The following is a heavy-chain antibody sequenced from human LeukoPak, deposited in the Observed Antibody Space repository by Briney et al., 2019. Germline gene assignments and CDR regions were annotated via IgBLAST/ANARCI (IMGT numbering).Heavy chain of an antibody. V-gene: IGHV4-39*01. CDR1: GGSISSSSYY. CDR2: IYYSGST. CDR3: ARQSDYVWGSYRAHAFDI. D-gene: IGHD3-16*02. Sequence: SETLSLTCTVSGGSISSSSYYWGWIRQPPGKGLEWIGSIYYSGSTYYNPSLKSRVTISVDTSKNQFSLKLSSVTAADTAVYYCARQSDYVWGSYRAHAFDIWGQGTMVTVSS. J-gene: IGHJ3*02.